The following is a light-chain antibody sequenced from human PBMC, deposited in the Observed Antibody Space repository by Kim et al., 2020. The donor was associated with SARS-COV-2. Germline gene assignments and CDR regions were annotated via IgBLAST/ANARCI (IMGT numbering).Light chain of an antibody. CDR3: QQYNNWPLT. CDR2: GAS. Sequence: VLPGERPTLSWRALHSLSSSLAWYQQKPGQAPRLLIYGASTRATGIPARFSGSESGTEFTLTISSLQSEDFAVYYCQQYNNWPLTFGGGTKVDIK. V-gene: IGKV3-15*01. J-gene: IGKJ4*01. CDR1: HSLSSS.